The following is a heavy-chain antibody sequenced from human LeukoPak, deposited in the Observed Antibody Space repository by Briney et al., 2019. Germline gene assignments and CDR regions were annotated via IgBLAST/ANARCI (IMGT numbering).Heavy chain of an antibody. Sequence: PSETLSLTCAVYGGSFSSYYWSWIRQPPGKGLEWIGYIYYSGSTNYNPSLRSRVTISVDTSKNQFSLELSSVTAADTAVYYCARGGNYGDYDGYFDYWGQGTLVTVSS. CDR2: IYYSGST. D-gene: IGHD4-17*01. J-gene: IGHJ4*02. CDR3: ARGGNYGDYDGYFDY. V-gene: IGHV4-59*08. CDR1: GGSFSSYY.